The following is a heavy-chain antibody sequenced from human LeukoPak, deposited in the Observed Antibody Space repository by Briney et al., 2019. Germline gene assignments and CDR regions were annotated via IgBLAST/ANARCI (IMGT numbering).Heavy chain of an antibody. CDR2: ISTSDTIV. CDR3: AGGLGWLVDK. D-gene: IGHD6-19*01. CDR1: GLTFSDYE. J-gene: IGHJ4*02. V-gene: IGHV3-48*03. Sequence: PGGSLRLSCTASGLTFSDYEMNWVRQAPGKGLEWASYISTSDTIVRYADSVKGRFTISRDNAKNSLHLQMNSLRAEDTAVYYCAGGLGWLVDKWGQGTLVTVSS.